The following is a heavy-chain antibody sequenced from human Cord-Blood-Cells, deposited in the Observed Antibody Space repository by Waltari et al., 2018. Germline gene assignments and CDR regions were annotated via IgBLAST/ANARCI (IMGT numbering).Heavy chain of an antibody. CDR1: GGTFSSYA. V-gene: IGHV1-69*01. CDR3: ARGNYYGSGSSYYYYGMDV. CDR2: IIPIFGTA. D-gene: IGHD3-10*01. J-gene: IGHJ6*02. Sequence: QVQLVQSGAEVKKPGSSVKVSCKASGGTFSSYAISWLRQAPGPGLEWMGGIIPIFGTANYAQKFQGRVTITADESTSTAYMELSSLRSEDTAVYYCARGNYYGSGSSYYYYGMDVWGQGTTVTVSS.